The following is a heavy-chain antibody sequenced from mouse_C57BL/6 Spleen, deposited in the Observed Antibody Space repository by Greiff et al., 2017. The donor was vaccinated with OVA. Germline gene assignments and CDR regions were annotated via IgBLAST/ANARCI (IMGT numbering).Heavy chain of an antibody. D-gene: IGHD2-3*01. V-gene: IGHV5-17*01. CDR3: ARRGLLEIDDYAMDY. Sequence: EVQRVESGGGLVKPGGSLKLSCAASGFTFSDYGMPWVRQAPEKGLEWVAYISSGSSTIYYADTVKGRFTISRDNAKNTLFLQMTSLRSEDTAMYYCARRGLLEIDDYAMDYWGQGTSVTVSS. CDR1: GFTFSDYG. CDR2: ISSGSSTI. J-gene: IGHJ4*01.